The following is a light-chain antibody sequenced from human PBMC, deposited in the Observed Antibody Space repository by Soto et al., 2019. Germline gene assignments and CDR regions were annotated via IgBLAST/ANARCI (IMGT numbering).Light chain of an antibody. CDR2: DAS. J-gene: IGKJ2*01. V-gene: IGKV1-33*01. Sequence: DIQWAQSPSSLSAFVGDRVTVTCHASQGINNQVNWYRQPPGKAPRLLIYDASSWERGVPARNSGSGSGTDFQLTISSLKPQYGAIYYFQKFAKLPSTLGPRTKL. CDR1: QGINNQ. CDR3: QKFAKLPST.